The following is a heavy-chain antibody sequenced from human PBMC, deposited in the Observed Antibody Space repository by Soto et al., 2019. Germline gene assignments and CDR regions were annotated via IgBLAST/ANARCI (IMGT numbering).Heavy chain of an antibody. CDR1: GGSFSGYY. CDR2: INHSGST. Sequence: QVQLQQWGAGLLKPSETLSLTCAVYGGSFSGYYWSWIRQPPGKGLEWIGEINHSGSTNYNPSLKSRVTISVDTSKNQFSLKLSSVTAAETAVYYCARSGSAAGTKPSNYYYYMDVWGKGTTVTVSS. D-gene: IGHD6-13*01. J-gene: IGHJ6*03. CDR3: ARSGSAAGTKPSNYYYYMDV. V-gene: IGHV4-34*01.